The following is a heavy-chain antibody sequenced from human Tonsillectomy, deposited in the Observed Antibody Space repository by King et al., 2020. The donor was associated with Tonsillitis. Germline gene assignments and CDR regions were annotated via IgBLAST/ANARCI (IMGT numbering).Heavy chain of an antibody. CDR2: IIPIFITA. CDR1: GGTFSSYA. D-gene: IGHD3-10*01. CDR3: AVLSRGDYPKYVAVDI. Sequence: VQLVESGAEVKKPGSSVKVSCKASGGTFSSYAISWVRQAPGQGLEWMGGIIPIFITANYAQKFQGRVTITADESTSTAYMELSSLRSEDTAVYSCAVLSRGDYPKYVAVDIWGQGTMVTVSS. J-gene: IGHJ3*02. V-gene: IGHV1-69*01.